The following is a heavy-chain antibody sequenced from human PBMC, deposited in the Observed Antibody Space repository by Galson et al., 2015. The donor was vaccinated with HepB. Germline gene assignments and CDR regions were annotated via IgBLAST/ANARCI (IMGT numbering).Heavy chain of an antibody. V-gene: IGHV3-21*01. CDR3: ARDRGYYGSGSYYNGNWYFDV. J-gene: IGHJ2*01. CDR1: GFTFSSYS. D-gene: IGHD3-10*01. CDR2: ISRSSSYI. Sequence: SLRLSCAASGFTFSSYSMNWVRQAPGKGLEWVSSISRSSSYIYYADSVKGRFTISRDNAKNSLYLQMNSLRAEDTAVYYCARDRGYYGSGSYYNGNWYFDVWGRGTLVTASS.